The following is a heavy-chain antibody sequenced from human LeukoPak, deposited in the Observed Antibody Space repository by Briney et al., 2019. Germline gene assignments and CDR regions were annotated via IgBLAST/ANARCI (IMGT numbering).Heavy chain of an antibody. CDR1: GFTFSTYA. Sequence: GSLRLSCAASGFTFSTYAMHWVRQAPGKGLEWVAAISSDGNHKHFADSVRGRFTISRDNSENTLFLQMNSLRPDDTAVYYCARDRLPPPGVYCFDPWGQGTLVTVSS. CDR3: ARDRLPPPGVYCFDP. J-gene: IGHJ5*02. D-gene: IGHD5-12*01. V-gene: IGHV3-30-3*01. CDR2: ISSDGNHK.